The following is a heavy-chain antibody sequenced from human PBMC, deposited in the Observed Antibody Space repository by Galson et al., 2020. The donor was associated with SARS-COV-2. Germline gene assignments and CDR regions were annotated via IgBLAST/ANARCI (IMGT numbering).Heavy chain of an antibody. CDR3: SRDYDEGLDV. Sequence: PGGSLRLSCSASGFRFGDHAMIWVRQAPGKGLEWVGFIRSKAYGGTAEYAASLKGRFTISRDDSQSIAYLQMTSLKTEDTAVYYCSRDYDEGLDVWGQGTTVTVSS. D-gene: IGHD3-22*01. J-gene: IGHJ6*02. CDR2: IRSKAYGGTA. V-gene: IGHV3-49*04. CDR1: GFRFGDHA.